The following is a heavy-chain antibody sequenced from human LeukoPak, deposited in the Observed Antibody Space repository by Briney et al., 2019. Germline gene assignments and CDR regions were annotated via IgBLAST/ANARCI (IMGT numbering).Heavy chain of an antibody. CDR2: IYSDGVT. CDR3: ARDRAEEKTWVEFDP. V-gene: IGHV3-66*02. J-gene: IGHJ5*02. Sequence: PGGSLRLSCAASGFTVNSYALSWVRQAPGKGLAWVSLIYSDGVTHYADSVKGRFTISRDNSKNAVYLQMNSLRDEDTAVYFCARDRAEEKTWVEFDPWGQGTLVTVSS. CDR1: GFTVNSYA.